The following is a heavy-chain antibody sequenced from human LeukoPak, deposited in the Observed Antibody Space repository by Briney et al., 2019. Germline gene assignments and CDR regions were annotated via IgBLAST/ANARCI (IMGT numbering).Heavy chain of an antibody. CDR1: GLTFSSYA. Sequence: GGSLRLSCAASGLTFSSYAMHWVRQAPGKGLEWVAVISYDGSNKYYADSVKGRFTISRDNSKNTLYLQMNSLRAEDTAVYYCARVEQLVTPFYYYGMDVWGQGTTVTVSS. CDR2: ISYDGSNK. CDR3: ARVEQLVTPFYYYGMDV. J-gene: IGHJ6*02. V-gene: IGHV3-30-3*01. D-gene: IGHD6-13*01.